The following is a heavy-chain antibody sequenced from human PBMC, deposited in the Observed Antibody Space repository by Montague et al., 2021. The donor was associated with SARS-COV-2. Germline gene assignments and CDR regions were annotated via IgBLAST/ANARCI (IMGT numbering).Heavy chain of an antibody. CDR1: GGSISSSSYY. V-gene: IGHV4-39*01. Sequence: SETLSLTCTVSGGSISSSSYYWGWIRQPPGKGLEWIGSIYYSGSTYYNPSLKSRVTISVDTSKNQFSLKLSSVTAADTAVYYCARKVSGGITIFGVVTASYYFDYWGQGTLVTVSS. D-gene: IGHD3-3*01. CDR2: IYYSGST. CDR3: ARKVSGGITIFGVVTASYYFDY. J-gene: IGHJ4*02.